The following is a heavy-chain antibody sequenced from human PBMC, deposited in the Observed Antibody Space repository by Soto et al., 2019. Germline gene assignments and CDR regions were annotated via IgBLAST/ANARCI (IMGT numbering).Heavy chain of an antibody. CDR1: GGSISSSSYY. CDR3: ARHVGLAAAGTLYYFDY. D-gene: IGHD6-13*01. Sequence: SSETLSLTCTVSGGSISSSSYYWGWIRQPPGKGLEWIGSIYYSGSTYYNPSLKSRVTISVDTSKNQFSLKLSSVTAADTAVYYCARHVGLAAAGTLYYFDYWGQGTLVTVSS. J-gene: IGHJ4*02. V-gene: IGHV4-39*01. CDR2: IYYSGST.